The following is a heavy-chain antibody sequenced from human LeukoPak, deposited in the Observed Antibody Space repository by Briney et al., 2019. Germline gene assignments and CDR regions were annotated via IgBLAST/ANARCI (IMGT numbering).Heavy chain of an antibody. J-gene: IGHJ4*02. CDR3: AKLGCSSTCCSMPLGY. V-gene: IGHV3-23*01. D-gene: IGHD2-2*01. CDR1: GFTFSNYA. Sequence: GGSLRLSCAASGFTFSNYAMSWVRQAPGKGLEWVSDISASGGSTYYADSVKGRFTISRDHSQNTLYLQMNSLRAEDTAVYYCAKLGCSSTCCSMPLGYWGQGTLVTVSS. CDR2: ISASGGST.